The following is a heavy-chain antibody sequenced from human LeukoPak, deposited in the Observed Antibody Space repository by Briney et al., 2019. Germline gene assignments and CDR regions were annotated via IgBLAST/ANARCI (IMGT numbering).Heavy chain of an antibody. CDR2: VNPNSGGT. J-gene: IGHJ3*02. Sequence: ASVKVSCKASEYTFTDYFMHWVRQAPGQGPEWMGWVNPNSGGTNYAQNFQGRVTMTRDTSISTAYMELSRLRSDDTAVYYCASIAAATTGGDDDSFDIWGQGTMVTVSS. V-gene: IGHV1-2*02. CDR3: ASIAAATTGGDDDSFDI. CDR1: EYTFTDYF. D-gene: IGHD6-13*01.